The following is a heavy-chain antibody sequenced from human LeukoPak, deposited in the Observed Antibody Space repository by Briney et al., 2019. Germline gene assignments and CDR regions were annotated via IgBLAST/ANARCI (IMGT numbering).Heavy chain of an antibody. CDR3: AKEPDYGDDAHGINWFDT. Sequence: GGSLRLSCVTSGFPLSTYRVHWVRQAPGSGLEWLAYIHYDGYTTNYADSVKGRFTISRENSKTTLYLQMNSLRTEDTAVYYCAKEPDYGDDAHGINWFDTWGQGTLVTVSS. J-gene: IGHJ5*02. CDR1: GFPLSTYR. V-gene: IGHV3-30*02. CDR2: IHYDGYTT. D-gene: IGHD4-17*01.